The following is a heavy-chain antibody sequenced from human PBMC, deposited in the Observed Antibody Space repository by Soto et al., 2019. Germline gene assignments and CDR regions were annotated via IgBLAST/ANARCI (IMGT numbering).Heavy chain of an antibody. V-gene: IGHV3-23*01. CDR3: ASPNYDFWSGYKYYFDY. Sequence: GGSLRLSXAASGFTFSSYAMXWVXQXXGKGXEWXXAXSGSGVSTYYADSVKGRFTISRDNSKNTLYLQMNSLRAEDTAVYYCASPNYDFWSGYKYYFDYWGQGTLVTVSS. J-gene: IGHJ4*02. CDR1: GFTFSSYA. CDR2: XSGSGVST. D-gene: IGHD3-3*01.